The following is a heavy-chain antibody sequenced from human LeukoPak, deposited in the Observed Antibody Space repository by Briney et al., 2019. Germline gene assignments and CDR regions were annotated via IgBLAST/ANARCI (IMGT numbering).Heavy chain of an antibody. CDR2: ISRSGSTK. V-gene: IGHV3-11*01. J-gene: IGHJ6*03. Sequence: GGSLRLSCAASGFTFSDYNMRWIRQAPGKGLEWVSSISRSGSTKYYADSVKGRFTISRDNAKNSLFLQMNSLRAEDTAVYHCARVLRYCSGGNCYSGGLGYMDVWGKGTTVTIS. CDR1: GFTFSDYN. D-gene: IGHD2-15*01. CDR3: ARVLRYCSGGNCYSGGLGYMDV.